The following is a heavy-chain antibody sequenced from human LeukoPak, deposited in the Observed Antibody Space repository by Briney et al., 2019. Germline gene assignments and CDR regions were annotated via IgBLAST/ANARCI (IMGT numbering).Heavy chain of an antibody. Sequence: SQTLSLTYTVSGGSISSGSYYWSWIRQPAGKGLEWIGRIYTSGSTNYNPSLKSRVTISVDTSKNQFSLKLSSVTAADTAVYYCARTIPDYTRYSSGWYEGGYYFDYWGQGTLVTVSS. J-gene: IGHJ4*02. CDR3: ARTIPDYTRYSSGWYEGGYYFDY. CDR1: GGSISSGSYY. D-gene: IGHD6-19*01. CDR2: IYTSGST. V-gene: IGHV4-61*02.